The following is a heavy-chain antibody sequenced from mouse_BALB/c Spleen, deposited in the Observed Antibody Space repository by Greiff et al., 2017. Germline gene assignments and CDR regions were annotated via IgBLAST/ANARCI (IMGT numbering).Heavy chain of an antibody. CDR3: ARGRAYRYDGYWYFDV. CDR1: GFTFSDYY. D-gene: IGHD2-14*01. J-gene: IGHJ1*01. CDR2: ISDGGSYT. V-gene: IGHV5-4*02. Sequence: EVMLVESGGGLVKPGGSLKLSCAASGFTFSDYYMYWVRQTPEKRLEWVATISDGGSYTYYPDSVKGRFTISRDNAKNNLYLQMSSLKSEDTAMYYCARGRAYRYDGYWYFDVWGAGTTVTVSS.